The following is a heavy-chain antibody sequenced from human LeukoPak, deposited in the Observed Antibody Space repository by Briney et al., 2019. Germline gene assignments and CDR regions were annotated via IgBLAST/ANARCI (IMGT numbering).Heavy chain of an antibody. D-gene: IGHD6-13*01. CDR3: ARVGAYSSSWYYV. J-gene: IGHJ6*04. CDR1: GFTVSSNY. Sequence: GGSLRLSCAASGFTVSSNYMSWVRQARGKGLEWVSVIYSGGSTYYADSVKGRFTISRDNSKNTLYLQMNSLRAEDTAVYYCARVGAYSSSWYYVWGKGTTVTVSS. V-gene: IGHV3-53*01. CDR2: IYSGGST.